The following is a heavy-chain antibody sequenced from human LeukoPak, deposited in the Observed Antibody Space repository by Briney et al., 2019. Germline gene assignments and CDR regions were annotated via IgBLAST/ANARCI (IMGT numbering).Heavy chain of an antibody. CDR2: IHYSGST. V-gene: IGHV4-59*02. CDR1: GGSVSGYY. Sequence: SETLSLTCTVSGGSVSGYYWSWIRQPPGKGLEWIGYIHYSGSTNYNPSLKSRVTISVDTSKIQFSLKLSSVTAADTAIYYCARGGSKQWLVDDSWGQGTLVTVSS. CDR3: ARGGSKQWLVDDS. D-gene: IGHD6-19*01. J-gene: IGHJ4*02.